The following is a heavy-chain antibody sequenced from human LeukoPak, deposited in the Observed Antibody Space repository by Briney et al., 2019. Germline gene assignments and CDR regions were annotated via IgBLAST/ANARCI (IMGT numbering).Heavy chain of an antibody. V-gene: IGHV3-23*01. J-gene: IGHJ4*02. CDR1: GFTFNNYA. CDR2: ISGGGETT. CDR3: ARDYADYVGYFFFDY. D-gene: IGHD4-17*01. Sequence: PGGSLSLSCAASGFTFNNYAMNWVRQAPGKGVEWVSSISGGGETTYCEDSAKGRFTISRDNSQNTLYLQMNSLRAEDTAVYYCARDYADYVGYFFFDYWGQGTLVTVSS.